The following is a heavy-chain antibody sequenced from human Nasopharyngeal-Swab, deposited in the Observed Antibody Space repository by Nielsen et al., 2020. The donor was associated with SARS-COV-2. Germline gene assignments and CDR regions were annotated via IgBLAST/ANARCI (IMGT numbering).Heavy chain of an antibody. D-gene: IGHD3-22*01. Sequence: GESLKLSCAASGFTFSRYTMHWVRQAPGKGLEWVAVISYDGSNKYYADSVKGRFTISRDISKNTLYLQMNSLRAEDTAVFYCASIPLDSSGYYYAFHYWGRGTLVTVSS. J-gene: IGHJ4*02. V-gene: IGHV3-30-3*01. CDR2: ISYDGSNK. CDR3: ASIPLDSSGYYYAFHY. CDR1: GFTFSRYT.